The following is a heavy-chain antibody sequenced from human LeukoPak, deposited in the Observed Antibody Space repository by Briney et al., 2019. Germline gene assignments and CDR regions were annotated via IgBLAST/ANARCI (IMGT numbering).Heavy chain of an antibody. J-gene: IGHJ4*02. Sequence: PGGSLRLSCAASGFTFSSYEMNWVRQAPGKGLEWVSYISSSGSTIYYADSVKGRFTISRDNAKNSLYLQTNSLRAEDTAVYYCARVRYSGYDFLLYYWGQGTLVTVSS. D-gene: IGHD5-12*01. CDR1: GFTFSSYE. CDR3: ARVRYSGYDFLLYY. V-gene: IGHV3-48*03. CDR2: ISSSGSTI.